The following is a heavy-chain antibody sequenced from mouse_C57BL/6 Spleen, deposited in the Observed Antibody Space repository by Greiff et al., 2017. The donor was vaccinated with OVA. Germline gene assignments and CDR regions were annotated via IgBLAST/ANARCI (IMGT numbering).Heavy chain of an antibody. CDR3: ARGYYGEGAY. CDR2: IYPGDGDT. Sequence: VQLQQSGPELVKPGASVKISCKASGYAFSSSWMNWVKQRPGKGLEWIGRIYPGDGDTNYNGKFKGKATLTADKSSSTAYMQLSSLTSEDSAVYFCARGYYGEGAYWGQGTLVTVSA. CDR1: GYAFSSSW. D-gene: IGHD1-1*01. V-gene: IGHV1-82*01. J-gene: IGHJ3*01.